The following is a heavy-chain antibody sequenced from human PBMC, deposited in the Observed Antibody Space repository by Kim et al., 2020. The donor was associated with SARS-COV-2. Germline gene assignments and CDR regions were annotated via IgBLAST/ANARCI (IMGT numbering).Heavy chain of an antibody. Sequence: SVKSRITINPDTSKNQFSLQLNSVTPEDTAVYYCARAKSLRVITDYFDYWGQGTLVTVSS. J-gene: IGHJ4*02. V-gene: IGHV6-1*01. D-gene: IGHD1-20*01. CDR3: ARAKSLRVITDYFDY.